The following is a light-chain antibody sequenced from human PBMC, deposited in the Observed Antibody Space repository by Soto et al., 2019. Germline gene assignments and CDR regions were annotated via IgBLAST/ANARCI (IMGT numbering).Light chain of an antibody. CDR2: GAS. J-gene: IGKJ1*01. V-gene: IGKV3-20*01. CDR3: QQYGSSSWT. CDR1: QSVSSSY. Sequence: EIVLTQSPGTLSLSPGERATLSCRASQSVSSSYLAWYQHKPGQAPRLLIYGASSGATGIPERFSGSGSGTDFTLTISRLEPEDFAVYYCQQYGSSSWTFGQGTKVDIK.